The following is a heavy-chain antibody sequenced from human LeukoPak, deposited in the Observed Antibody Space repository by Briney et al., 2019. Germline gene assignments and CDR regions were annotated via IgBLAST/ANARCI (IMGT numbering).Heavy chain of an antibody. CDR2: ISGSGGST. V-gene: IGHV3-23*01. Sequence: PGGSLRLSCAASGFTCSSYAMSWVRQAPGKGLEWVSAISGSGGSTYYADSVKGRFTIARDNSKNTLYLQMNSLRAEDAAVYYCAKDPKIFVVPTYFAYWGQGTLATAYS. J-gene: IGHJ4*02. CDR3: AKDPKIFVVPTYFAY. CDR1: GFTCSSYA. D-gene: IGHD2-2*01.